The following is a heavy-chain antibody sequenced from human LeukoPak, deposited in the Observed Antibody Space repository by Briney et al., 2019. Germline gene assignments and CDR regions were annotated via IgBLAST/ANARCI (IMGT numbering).Heavy chain of an antibody. D-gene: IGHD2-15*01. CDR1: GFSFDNYA. CDR3: AKALKRYCSGATCYYFDY. V-gene: IGHV3-9*01. Sequence: GGSLRLSCAASGFSFDNYAMHWVRQAPGKGLEWVSGISWSGASIGYADSVKGRFTISRDNAKNSLYLQMNSLRPGDTALYYCAKALKRYCSGATCYYFDYWGQGTLVTVSS. CDR2: ISWSGASI. J-gene: IGHJ4*02.